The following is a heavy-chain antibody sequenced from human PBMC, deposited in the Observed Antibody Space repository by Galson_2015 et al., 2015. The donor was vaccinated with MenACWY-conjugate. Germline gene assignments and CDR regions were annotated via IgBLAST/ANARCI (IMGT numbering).Heavy chain of an antibody. D-gene: IGHD2-15*01. CDR2: IKCRTDRGTT. J-gene: IGHJ5*02. V-gene: IGHV3-15*01. Sequence: SLRLSCATSGLTFSNVGMSWVRQAPGKGLEWVARIKCRTDRGTTEYATPVKGRFTILRDDSTNTLYLQMNSLKIEDTAMYFCTRDREVGGSRWWFDHWGQGTLVTVSS. CDR3: TRDREVGGSRWWFDH. CDR1: GLTFSNVG.